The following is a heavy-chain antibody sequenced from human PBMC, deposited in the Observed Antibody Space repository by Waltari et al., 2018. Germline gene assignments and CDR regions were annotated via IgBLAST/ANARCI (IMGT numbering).Heavy chain of an antibody. D-gene: IGHD6-13*01. CDR2: ITSRDAS. Sequence: EVQLVESGGGLAQPGGSLRLSCSASGFTFNNYGLHWVRRAPGKGLEWVSGITSRDASFYADSVKGRFTISRDNSKNTLSLQMNSLTTEDTAVYYCAKDYSVNSWGQGVLVTVSS. J-gene: IGHJ5*02. V-gene: IGHV3-23*04. CDR1: GFTFNNYG. CDR3: AKDYSVNS.